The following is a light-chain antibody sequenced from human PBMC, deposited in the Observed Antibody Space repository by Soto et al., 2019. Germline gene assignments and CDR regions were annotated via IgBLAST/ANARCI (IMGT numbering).Light chain of an antibody. J-gene: IGLJ2*01. Sequence: QSVLTQPPSASGTPGQRVTVSCSGSSSNIGSNYVYWYQHLPGTAPKLLIYSNNQRPSGVPDRFSGSKSGTSASLAISGLRSEDEADYYCAAGDDSLNGVVFGGGTQLTV. CDR1: SSNIGSNY. V-gene: IGLV1-47*02. CDR3: AAGDDSLNGVV. CDR2: SNN.